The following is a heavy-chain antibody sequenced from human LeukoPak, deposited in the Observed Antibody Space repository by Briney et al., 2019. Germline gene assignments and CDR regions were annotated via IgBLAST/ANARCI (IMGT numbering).Heavy chain of an antibody. V-gene: IGHV4-59*01. CDR3: ARAYYYDRSAFDI. Sequence: PSETLSLTCTVSGGSISSYYWSWIRQPPGKGLEWIAYIYSSGSTKYNPSLKSRVTISVDTSKNQFSLKLSSVTAADTAVYYCARAYYYDRSAFDIWGQGTMVTVSS. CDR2: IYSSGST. CDR1: GGSISSYY. J-gene: IGHJ3*02. D-gene: IGHD3-22*01.